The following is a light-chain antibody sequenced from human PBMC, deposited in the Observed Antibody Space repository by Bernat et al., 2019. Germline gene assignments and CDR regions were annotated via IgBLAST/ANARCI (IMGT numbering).Light chain of an antibody. J-gene: IGLJ2*01. V-gene: IGLV3-19*01. Sequence: SSELTQDPAVSVALGQTVRITCQGDSLRSYYASWYQQKPGQAPVLVLYGKNNRPSGIPDRFSGSSSGNTASLTITGAQAEDEADYYCNSRDSSGNLPVVFGGGTKLTVL. CDR1: SLRSYY. CDR2: GKN. CDR3: NSRDSSGNLPVV.